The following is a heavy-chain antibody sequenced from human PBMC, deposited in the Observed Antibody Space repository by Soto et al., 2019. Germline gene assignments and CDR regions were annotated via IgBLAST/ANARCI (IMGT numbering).Heavy chain of an antibody. CDR1: GFTFSSYG. Sequence: QVQLVESGGGVVQPGRSLRLSCAASGFTFSSYGMHWVRQAPGKGLEWVAVISYDGSNKYYADSVKGRFTISRDNSKNTLYLQMNSLRAEDPAVYSCAKKGPTHDSSGYYYFWFDPWGQGTLVSVSS. CDR3: AKKGPTHDSSGYYYFWFDP. J-gene: IGHJ5*02. V-gene: IGHV3-30*18. CDR2: ISYDGSNK. D-gene: IGHD3-22*01.